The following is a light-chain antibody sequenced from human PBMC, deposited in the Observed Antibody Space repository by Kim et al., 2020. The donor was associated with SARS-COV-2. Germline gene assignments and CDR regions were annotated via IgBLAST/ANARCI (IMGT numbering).Light chain of an antibody. CDR3: QQRSHWVT. CDR1: RTIGTD. V-gene: IGKV3-11*01. CDR2: HAS. Sequence: SLSPGESAALSCRASRTIGTDLAWYQQKAGQAPRLLIYHASKRATGIPARFSGSGSGTDFTLTISSLESEDFAVYFCQQRSHWVTFGGGTKVDIK. J-gene: IGKJ4*01.